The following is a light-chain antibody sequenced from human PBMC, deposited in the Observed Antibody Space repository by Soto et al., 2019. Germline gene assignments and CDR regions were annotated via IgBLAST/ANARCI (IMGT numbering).Light chain of an antibody. J-gene: IGKJ1*01. CDR1: QSISSW. V-gene: IGKV1-5*01. Sequence: DIQMTQSPSTLSASVGGRVTITCRSSQSISSWLAWYQQKPGKAPKLLIYDASSLESGVPSRFSGSGSGTEFTLTISSLQPDDFATYYCQQYNSYPVSFGQGTKVEIK. CDR2: DAS. CDR3: QQYNSYPVS.